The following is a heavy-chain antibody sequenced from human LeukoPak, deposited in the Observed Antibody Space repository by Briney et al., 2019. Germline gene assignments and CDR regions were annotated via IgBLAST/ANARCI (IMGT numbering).Heavy chain of an antibody. CDR3: ARVTADYGDYVYYYYYGMDV. CDR1: GFTFSSYA. CDR2: ISSNGGST. V-gene: IGHV3-64*01. J-gene: IGHJ6*02. Sequence: PGGSLRLSCAAPGFTFSSYAMHWVRQAPGKGLEYVSAISSNGGSTYYANSVKGRFTISRDNSKNTLYLQMGSLRAEDMAVYYCARVTADYGDYVYYYYYGMDVWGQGTTVTVSS. D-gene: IGHD4-17*01.